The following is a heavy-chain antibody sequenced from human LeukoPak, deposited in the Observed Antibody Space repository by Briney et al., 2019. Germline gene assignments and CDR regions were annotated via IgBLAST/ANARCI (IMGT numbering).Heavy chain of an antibody. CDR2: IIPIFGTA. CDR1: GGTFSSHA. D-gene: IGHD3-9*01. V-gene: IGHV1-69*05. Sequence: SVKVSCKASGGTFSSHAISWVRQAPGQGLEWMGGIIPIFGTANYAQKFQGRVTITTDESTSTAYMELSSLRSEDTAVYYCARGRYFGGPDYWGQGTLVNVSP. J-gene: IGHJ4*01. CDR3: ARGRYFGGPDY.